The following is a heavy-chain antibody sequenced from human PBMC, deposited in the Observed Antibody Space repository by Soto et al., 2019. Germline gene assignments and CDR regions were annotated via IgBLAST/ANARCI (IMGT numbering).Heavy chain of an antibody. CDR1: GYTFTSYD. CDR3: ARSTTYDILTGYYTGYYGMDV. V-gene: IGHV1-8*01. J-gene: IGHJ6*02. Sequence: ASVKVSCKASGYTFTSYDINWVRQATGQGLEWMGWMNPNSGNTGYAQKFQGRVTMTRNTSISTAYMELSSLRSGDTAVYYCARSTTYDILTGYYTGYYGMDVWGQGTTVTVSS. CDR2: MNPNSGNT. D-gene: IGHD3-9*01.